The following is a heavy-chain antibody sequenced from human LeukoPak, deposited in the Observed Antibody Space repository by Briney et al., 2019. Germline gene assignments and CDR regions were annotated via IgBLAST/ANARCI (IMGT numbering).Heavy chain of an antibody. V-gene: IGHV3-33*06. CDR2: IWHDGSKK. D-gene: IGHD3-22*01. J-gene: IGHJ4*02. CDR1: GFTFSGYA. CDR3: AKDLDSTGYYSYNY. Sequence: GRSLRLSCAASGFTFSGYAMHWVRQAPGKGLEWVAVIWHDGSKKYHSDSVKGRFTISRDNSKNTLYLQMNSLRVEDTAIYYCAKDLDSTGYYSYNYWGQGTLVTVSS.